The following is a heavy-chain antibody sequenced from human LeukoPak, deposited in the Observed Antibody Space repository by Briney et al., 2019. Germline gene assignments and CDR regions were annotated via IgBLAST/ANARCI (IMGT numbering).Heavy chain of an antibody. J-gene: IGHJ4*02. CDR1: GYTFTSYD. CDR2: MNPNSGNT. CDR3: ARTKSENAYGQHHGLDN. Sequence: GASVKVSCKASGYTFTSYDINWVRQATGQGLEWMGWMNPNSGNTGYAQKFQGRATMTRNTSISTAYMELSSLRSEDTAVYYCARTKSENAYGQHHGLDNWGQGILVTVSS. V-gene: IGHV1-8*01. D-gene: IGHD3-10*01.